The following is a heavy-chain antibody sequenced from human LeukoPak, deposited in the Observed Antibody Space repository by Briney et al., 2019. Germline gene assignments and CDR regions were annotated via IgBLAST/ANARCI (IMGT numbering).Heavy chain of an antibody. CDR3: ARVRDYGDYDY. V-gene: IGHV4-59*01. Sequence: KPSETLSLTCTVSGGSISSYYWSWIRQPPGKGLEWIGYIYYSGSTNYNPSLKSRVTISVDTSKNQFSLKLSSVTAADTAVYYCARVRDYGDYDYWGQGTLVTVSS. CDR2: IYYSGST. D-gene: IGHD4-17*01. CDR1: GGSISSYY. J-gene: IGHJ4*02.